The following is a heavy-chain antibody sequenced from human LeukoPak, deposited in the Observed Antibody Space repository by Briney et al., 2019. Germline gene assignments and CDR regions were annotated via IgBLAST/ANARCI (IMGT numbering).Heavy chain of an antibody. CDR2: INPSGSST. CDR3: ARDRDYYDSIGYYYEGGSLDY. CDR1: GYAFTRHY. D-gene: IGHD3-22*01. V-gene: IGHV1-46*01. J-gene: IGHJ4*02. Sequence: ASVKVSCKASGYAFTRHYMHWVRQAPGQGLEWMGLINPSGSSTIYAQKFQGRVTMTRDMSTSTDYMELSSLRSDDTAVYYCARDRDYYDSIGYYYEGGSLDYWGQGTLVTVSS.